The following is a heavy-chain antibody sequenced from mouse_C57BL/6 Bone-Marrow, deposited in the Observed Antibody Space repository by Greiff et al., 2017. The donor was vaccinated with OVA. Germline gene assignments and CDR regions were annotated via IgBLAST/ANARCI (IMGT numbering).Heavy chain of an antibody. J-gene: IGHJ4*01. CDR3: TTLLLLQAMDY. Sequence: DVQLQESGAELVRPGASVKLSCTASGFNITDDYMHWVKQRPEQGLEWIGWIDPENGDTEYASKFQGKATITADTSSTTAYLQLSSLTSEDTAVYDCTTLLLLQAMDYWGQGTAVTVSS. V-gene: IGHV14-4*01. CDR2: IDPENGDT. D-gene: IGHD1-1*01. CDR1: GFNITDDY.